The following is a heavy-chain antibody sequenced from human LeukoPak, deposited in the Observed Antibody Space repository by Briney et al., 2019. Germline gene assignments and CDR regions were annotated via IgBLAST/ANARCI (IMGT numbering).Heavy chain of an antibody. J-gene: IGHJ4*02. Sequence: PSETLSLTCNVSGSSISSHYWSWIRQPPGKGLEWIGNIHFSWNANYNPSLKSRVTISGDTSKNQFSLKLSSVTAADTAVYYCARRSRIVGAPTLWGQGTLVTVSS. V-gene: IGHV4-59*11. CDR3: ARRSRIVGAPTL. CDR2: IHFSWNA. CDR1: GSSISSHY. D-gene: IGHD1-26*01.